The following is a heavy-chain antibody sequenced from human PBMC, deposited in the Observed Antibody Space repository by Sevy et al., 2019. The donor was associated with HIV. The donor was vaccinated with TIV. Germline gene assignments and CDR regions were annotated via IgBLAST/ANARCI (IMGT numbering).Heavy chain of an antibody. D-gene: IGHD1-26*01. Sequence: GGSLRLSCAASGFTFSNYNMNWVRQAPGEGLKWVASMSSSSANIYYTDSVKGRFTVSRDNSRKSLFLQMNGLSAEDTALYYCARDLLVGSTYAFDIWGRGTKVTVSS. V-gene: IGHV3-21*01. J-gene: IGHJ3*02. CDR1: GFTFSNYN. CDR3: ARDLLVGSTYAFDI. CDR2: MSSSSANI.